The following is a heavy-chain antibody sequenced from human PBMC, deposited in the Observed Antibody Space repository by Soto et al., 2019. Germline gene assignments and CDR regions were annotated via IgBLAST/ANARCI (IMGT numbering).Heavy chain of an antibody. D-gene: IGHD2-2*01. V-gene: IGHV1-2*02. Sequence: GASVKVSCKASGFSFTGYYIHWLRQAPGQGLEWMGWINAHSGGTEYAQKFQGRVTLTRDTSIATAYLTLTSLTSDDTAVYYCARGVVPAARYGMDVWGQGTTVTVSS. J-gene: IGHJ6*02. CDR3: ARGVVPAARYGMDV. CDR1: GFSFTGYY. CDR2: INAHSGGT.